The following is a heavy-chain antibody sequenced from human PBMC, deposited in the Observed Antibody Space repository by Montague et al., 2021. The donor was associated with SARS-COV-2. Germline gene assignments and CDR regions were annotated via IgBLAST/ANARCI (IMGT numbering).Heavy chain of an antibody. V-gene: IGHV3-43*02. CDR3: AKDSFCTGITCYRHFDY. CDR1: GFTFDESV. CDR2: ISGDGGGT. D-gene: IGHD2-2*01. J-gene: IGHJ4*02. Sequence: SLRLSCAASGFTFDESVMHWVRQAPGKGLEWVALISGDGGGTYYAESVRGRFTISRDNSKASLYLQMNSLRSEDTAFYYCAKDSFCTGITCYRHFDYWGQGTLVTVSS.